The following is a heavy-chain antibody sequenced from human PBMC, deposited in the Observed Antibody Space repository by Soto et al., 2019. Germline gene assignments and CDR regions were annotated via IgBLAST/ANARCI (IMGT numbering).Heavy chain of an antibody. V-gene: IGHV3-23*01. CDR3: ARASGESYTGSRVFVS. Sequence: PWGALSVSCATSVLTFSNNAMSWVRQAPGKGLELVSIVTNTGGDKLYADSVKGRFVISIDNSTNTLYLQMNSLRAEDSPIYYCARASGESYTGSRVFVSWGQGTRVNVSS. J-gene: IGHJ4*02. CDR2: VTNTGGDK. CDR1: VLTFSNNA. D-gene: IGHD3-10*01.